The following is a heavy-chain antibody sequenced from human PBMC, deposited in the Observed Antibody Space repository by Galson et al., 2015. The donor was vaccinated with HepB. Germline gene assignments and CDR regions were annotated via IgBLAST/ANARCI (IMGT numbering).Heavy chain of an antibody. CDR2: ISYDGSNK. CDR1: GFTFSSYG. V-gene: IGHV3-30*18. CDR3: AKDGGHSGYDDYFDY. D-gene: IGHD5-12*01. Sequence: SLRLSCAASGFTFSSYGMHWVRQAPGKGLEWVAVISYDGSNKYYADSVKGRFTISRDNSKNTLYLQMNSLRAEDTAVYYCAKDGGHSGYDDYFDYWGQGTLVTVSS. J-gene: IGHJ4*02.